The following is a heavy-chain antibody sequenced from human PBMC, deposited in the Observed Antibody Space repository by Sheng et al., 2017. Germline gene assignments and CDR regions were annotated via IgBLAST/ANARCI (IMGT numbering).Heavy chain of an antibody. J-gene: IGHJ5*02. CDR1: GYPISSAYQ. Sequence: QVQLQESGPGLVKPSETLSLTCGVSGYPISSAYQWGWIRQPPGKGLEWIGGINHSGSAYYKPSLRSRVTISVDTSNSQLSLKLSSVTAADTAIYYCAREHGSSSGFRWFDPWGQGTLVTVSS. D-gene: IGHD6-6*01. V-gene: IGHV4-38-2*02. CDR3: AREHGSSSGFRWFDP. CDR2: INHSGSA.